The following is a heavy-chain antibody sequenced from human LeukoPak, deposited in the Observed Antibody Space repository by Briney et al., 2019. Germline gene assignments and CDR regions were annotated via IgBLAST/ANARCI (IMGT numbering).Heavy chain of an antibody. CDR3: ARLIPGYSLFDY. V-gene: IGHV5-51*01. D-gene: IGHD5-18*01. CDR2: IYPSDSDT. Sequence: GESLKIPCKGSGYTFTNYWIGWVRQMPGKGLEWIGSIYPSDSDTKYSPSFQGQVTISADKSITTAYLQWSSLKASDSAMYYCARLIPGYSLFDYWGQGTLVTVSS. CDR1: GYTFTNYW. J-gene: IGHJ4*02.